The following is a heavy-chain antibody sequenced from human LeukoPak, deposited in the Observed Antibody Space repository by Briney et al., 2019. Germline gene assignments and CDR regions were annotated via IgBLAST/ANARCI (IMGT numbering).Heavy chain of an antibody. D-gene: IGHD2-2*02. CDR2: IYPDDSDT. J-gene: IGHJ4*02. Sequence: GESLKLSCKGSGYRFTSYWIGWVRQMPGKGLGWMGLIYPDDSDTRYSPSFQGQVTISADKSISTAYLQWSSLKASDTAMYYCAIGGDSTTSCYRCFDYWGQGTLVTVSS. CDR3: AIGGDSTTSCYRCFDY. V-gene: IGHV5-51*01. CDR1: GYRFTSYW.